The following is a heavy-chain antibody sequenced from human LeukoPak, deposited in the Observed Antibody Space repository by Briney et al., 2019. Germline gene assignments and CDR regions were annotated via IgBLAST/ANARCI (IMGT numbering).Heavy chain of an antibody. J-gene: IGHJ4*02. CDR3: ARGDAWGLFDY. Sequence: PGGSLRLSCATSGFTFSNYWMSWVRQAPGKGLEWVASIKQDGSEKNYVDFVKGRFTISRDNAKNSVSLQMNSLRAEDTAMYYCARGDAWGLFDYWGQGTLVTVSS. V-gene: IGHV3-7*01. D-gene: IGHD7-27*01. CDR2: IKQDGSEK. CDR1: GFTFSNYW.